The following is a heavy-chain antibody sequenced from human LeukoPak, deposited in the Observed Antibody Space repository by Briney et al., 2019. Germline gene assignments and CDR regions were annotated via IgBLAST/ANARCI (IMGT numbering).Heavy chain of an antibody. D-gene: IGHD6-19*01. J-gene: IGHJ4*02. Sequence: GASVKVSCKASGYTFTGYYMHWVRQAPGQGLEWMGWINPNSGGTNYAQKFQGRVTMTRDTSISTAYMELSRLRSDDTAVYYCARNLYSSGWYSVDYWGQGTLVTVSS. CDR1: GYTFTGYY. V-gene: IGHV1-2*02. CDR3: ARNLYSSGWYSVDY. CDR2: INPNSGGT.